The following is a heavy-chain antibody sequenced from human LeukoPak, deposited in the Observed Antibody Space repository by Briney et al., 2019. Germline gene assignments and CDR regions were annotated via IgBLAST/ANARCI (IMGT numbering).Heavy chain of an antibody. CDR2: IRSKVYGGTT. V-gene: IGHV3-49*04. CDR3: TRDYGGFDY. D-gene: IGHD4-23*01. Sequence: PGGSLRLSCRSSGFTFGDYVMTWVRQAPGKELEWVGFIRSKVYGGTTEYAASVKGRFIISRDDSKSIAYLQMNSLETEDTAVYYCTRDYGGFDYWGQGTLVTVSS. J-gene: IGHJ4*02. CDR1: GFTFGDYV.